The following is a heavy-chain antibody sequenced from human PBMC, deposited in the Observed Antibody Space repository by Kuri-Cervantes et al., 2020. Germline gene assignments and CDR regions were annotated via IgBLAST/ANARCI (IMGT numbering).Heavy chain of an antibody. V-gene: IGHV3-74*01. J-gene: IGHJ4*02. CDR3: AKSSMITFGGVIVPDYFDY. D-gene: IGHD3-16*02. Sequence: GGSLRLSCAASGFTFSSYWMHWVRQAPGKGLVWVSRINSDGSSTSYADSVKGRFTISRDNSKNTLYLQVNSLRAEDTAVYYCAKSSMITFGGVIVPDYFDYWGQGTLVTVSS. CDR2: INSDGSST. CDR1: GFTFSSYW.